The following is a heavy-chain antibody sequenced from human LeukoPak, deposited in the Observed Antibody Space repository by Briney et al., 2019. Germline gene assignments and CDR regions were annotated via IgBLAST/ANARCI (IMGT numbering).Heavy chain of an antibody. CDR3: ASGDSDYAFPF. J-gene: IGHJ3*01. Sequence: SETVPHLRTISGVPISSYYRTWIGQPPGKGLEWIANMHHNGGANYNASLRYRVTLSIDTSKSQFSLKLSSVTAADTAIYFCASGDSDYAFPFWGQGRLVTVSS. CDR1: GVPISSYY. CDR2: MHHNGGA. V-gene: IGHV4-59*01. D-gene: IGHD4/OR15-4a*01.